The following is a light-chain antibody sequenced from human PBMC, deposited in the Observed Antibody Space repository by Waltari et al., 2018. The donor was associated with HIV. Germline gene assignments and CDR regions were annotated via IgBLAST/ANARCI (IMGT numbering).Light chain of an antibody. CDR1: TLGKKY. V-gene: IGLV3-1*01. CDR2: EDS. J-gene: IGLJ2*01. CDR3: QAWDRSTVI. Sequence: YELTQPPSVSVSPGQTANITCSGDTLGKKYAHWYQQKSGQSPGLLIYEDSKRRSGIPERFSGSISGDTATLTISGTQAEDEADYHCQAWDRSTVIFAGGTKLTVL.